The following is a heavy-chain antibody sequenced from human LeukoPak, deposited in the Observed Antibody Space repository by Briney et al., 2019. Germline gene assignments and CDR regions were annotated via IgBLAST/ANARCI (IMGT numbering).Heavy chain of an antibody. J-gene: IGHJ3*01. D-gene: IGHD3-16*01. CDR2: ISYNGDT. CDR3: ARDFLKTSSPYAYHL. Sequence: PSETLSLTRTVSGVPITSPGQSWAWIRQPPGKGLEWVGAISYNGDTSHNPSLKGRISISADRSANQFSLKLTSVTAADTAVYFCARDFLKTSSPYAYHLWVQGTMVIVSS. CDR1: GVPITSPGQS. V-gene: IGHV4-31*03.